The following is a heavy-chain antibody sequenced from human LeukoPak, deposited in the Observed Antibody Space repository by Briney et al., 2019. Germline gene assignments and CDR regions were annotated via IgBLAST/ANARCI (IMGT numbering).Heavy chain of an antibody. V-gene: IGHV3-53*01. Sequence: GGSLRLSCAASGFTVSSNYMSWVRQAPGKGLEWVSVIYSGGSTYYADSVKGRFTISRDNSKNTLYLQMSSLRAEDTAVYYCAGHTGMAPFDYWGQGTLVTVSS. J-gene: IGHJ4*02. D-gene: IGHD5-18*01. CDR2: IYSGGST. CDR1: GFTVSSNY. CDR3: AGHTGMAPFDY.